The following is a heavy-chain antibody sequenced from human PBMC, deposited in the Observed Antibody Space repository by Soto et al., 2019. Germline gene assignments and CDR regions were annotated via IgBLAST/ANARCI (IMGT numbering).Heavy chain of an antibody. CDR2: INPNSGGT. CDR1: GYTFTGYY. V-gene: IGHV1-2*02. D-gene: IGHD3-3*01. Sequence: GPPVKVSCKASGYTFTGYYMHWVRQAPGQGLEWMGWINPNSGGTNYAQKFQGRVTMTRDTSISTAYMELSRLRSDDTAVYYCARDLWRNYDFWSGSPGGMDVWGQGTTVTVSS. CDR3: ARDLWRNYDFWSGSPGGMDV. J-gene: IGHJ6*02.